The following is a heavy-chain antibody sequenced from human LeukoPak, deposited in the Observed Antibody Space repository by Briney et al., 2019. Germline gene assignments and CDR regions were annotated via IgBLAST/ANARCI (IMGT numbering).Heavy chain of an antibody. Sequence: PSQTLSLTCTVSGGSISSGDYYWSRIRQPPGKGLEWIGYIYYSGSTYYNPSLKSRVTISVDTSKNQFSLKLRSVTAADTAVYYCASSLLGAAHRFDYWGQGTLVTVSS. D-gene: IGHD1-26*01. CDR3: ASSLLGAAHRFDY. J-gene: IGHJ4*02. CDR2: IYYSGST. V-gene: IGHV4-30-4*01. CDR1: GGSISSGDYY.